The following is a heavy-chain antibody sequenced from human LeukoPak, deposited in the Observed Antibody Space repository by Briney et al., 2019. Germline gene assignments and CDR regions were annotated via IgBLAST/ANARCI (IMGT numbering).Heavy chain of an antibody. V-gene: IGHV1-2*02. Sequence: ASVKVSCKTSGYSFTDYYMHWVRQAPGQGLEWMGWINPNSGGTSSAQKFRGRVTMTRDTSITTVYMEVSWLTSDDTAIYYCARADRLDGGPYLIGPWGQGTLVTVSS. D-gene: IGHD2-21*01. CDR1: GYSFTDYY. CDR3: ARADRLDGGPYLIGP. CDR2: INPNSGGT. J-gene: IGHJ5*02.